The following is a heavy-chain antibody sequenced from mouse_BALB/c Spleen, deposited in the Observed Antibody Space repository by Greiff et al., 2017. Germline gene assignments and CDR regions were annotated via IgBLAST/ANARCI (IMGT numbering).Heavy chain of an antibody. CDR3: ARTMITTRTWFAY. V-gene: IGHV5-6*01. CDR1: GFTFSSYG. J-gene: IGHJ3*01. D-gene: IGHD2-4*01. Sequence: EVQVVESGGDLVKPGGSLKLSCAASGFTFSSYGMSWVRQTPDKRLEWVATISSGGSYTYYPDSVKGRFTISRDNAKNTLYLQMSSLKSEDTAMYYCARTMITTRTWFAYWGQGTLVTVSA. CDR2: ISSGGSYT.